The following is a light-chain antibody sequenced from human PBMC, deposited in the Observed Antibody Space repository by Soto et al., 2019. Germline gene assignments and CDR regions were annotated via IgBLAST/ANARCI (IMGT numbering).Light chain of an antibody. CDR2: EVT. J-gene: IGLJ1*01. CDR3: CSYAGSGTFYV. V-gene: IGLV2-23*02. Sequence: QSVLTQPASVSGSPGQSIAISCTGTSRDVGRNNHVSWYQQHPGKAPKLMIYEVTQRPSGVSDRFSGSKSGNTACLTISGLQAEDEADYYCCSYAGSGTFYVFGTGTKVTVL. CDR1: SRDVGRNNH.